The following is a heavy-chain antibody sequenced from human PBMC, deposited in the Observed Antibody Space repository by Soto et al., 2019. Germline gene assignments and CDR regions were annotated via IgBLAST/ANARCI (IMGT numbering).Heavy chain of an antibody. CDR3: ARGSSGYYLGIDY. V-gene: IGHV4-30-2*01. Sequence: SETLSLTCAVSGGSISSGGYSWSWIRQPPGKGLEWIGYIYHSGSTYYNPSLKSRVTISVDRSKNQFSLKLSSVTAADTAVYYCARGSSGYYLGIDYWGQGTLVTVSS. CDR2: IYHSGST. D-gene: IGHD3-22*01. CDR1: GGSISSGGYS. J-gene: IGHJ4*02.